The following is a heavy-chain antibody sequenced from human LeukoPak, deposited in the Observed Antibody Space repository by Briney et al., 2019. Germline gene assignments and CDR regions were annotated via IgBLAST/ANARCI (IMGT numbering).Heavy chain of an antibody. J-gene: IGHJ5*02. D-gene: IGHD3-10*02. CDR2: IYYSGST. CDR3: ARGVRGFDP. Sequence: PSETLSLTCTVSGGSISSTSCSWGWIRQPPGKGLEWIGSIYYSGSTYYNPSLKSRVTISVDTSKNRFSLKLSSVTAADTAVYYCARGVRGFDPWGQGTLVTVSS. V-gene: IGHV4-39*01. CDR1: GGSISSTSCS.